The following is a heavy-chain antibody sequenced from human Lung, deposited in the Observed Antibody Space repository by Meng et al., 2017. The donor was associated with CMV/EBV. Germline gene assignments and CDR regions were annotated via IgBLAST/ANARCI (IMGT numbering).Heavy chain of an antibody. Sequence: GESLKISCAASGFTFSRYWMSWVRQAPGKGLEWVANIKQDGSEKYYVDSVKGRFTISRDNAKNSLYLQMNSLRAEDTGVYYCARDFGIVGATSIVGYWGQGTLVXVSS. CDR1: GFTFSRYW. D-gene: IGHD1-26*01. J-gene: IGHJ4*02. V-gene: IGHV3-7*01. CDR2: IKQDGSEK. CDR3: ARDFGIVGATSIVGY.